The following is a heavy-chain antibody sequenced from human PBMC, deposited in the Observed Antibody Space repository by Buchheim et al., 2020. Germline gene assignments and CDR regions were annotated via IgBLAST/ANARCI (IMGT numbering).Heavy chain of an antibody. CDR3: AKDLECIGGDCYALYFHY. CDR2: ISHDGGSE. CDR1: GFSFSSFA. V-gene: IGHV3-30*18. Sequence: QVQLGESGGGVVQPGRSLRLSCAASGFSFSSFAMHWVRQVPGKGLEWVAVISHDGGSEYYADSVKGRFTISRDNSKNTLYLQMNSLRAEDTAVYFCAKDLECIGGDCYALYFHYWGQGTL. J-gene: IGHJ1*01. D-gene: IGHD2-21*02.